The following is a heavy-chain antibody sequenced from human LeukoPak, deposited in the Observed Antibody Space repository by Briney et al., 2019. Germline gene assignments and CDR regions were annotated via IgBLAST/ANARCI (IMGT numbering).Heavy chain of an antibody. CDR1: GGSISSGDYY. CDR3: ARGEDGGYYYYGMDV. J-gene: IGHJ6*04. V-gene: IGHV4-30-4*01. D-gene: IGHD3-16*01. CDR2: IYYSGST. Sequence: SQTLSLTCTVSGGSISSGDYYWSWIRQPPGKGLEWIGYIYYSGSTYYNPSLKSRVTISVDTSKNQFSLKLSSVTAAGTAVYYCARGEDGGYYYYGMDVWGKGTTVTVSS.